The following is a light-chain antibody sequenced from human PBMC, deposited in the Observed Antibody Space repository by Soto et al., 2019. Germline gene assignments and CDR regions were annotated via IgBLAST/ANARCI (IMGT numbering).Light chain of an antibody. CDR1: SSDIGGYNY. CDR2: DVS. J-gene: IGLJ1*01. V-gene: IGLV2-14*03. Sequence: QSVLTQPASVSGSPGQSITISCTGTSSDIGGYNYVSWYQHLPGKAPKLMIYDVSNRPSGVSDRFSGSKSGNTASLTISGLQAEDEADYYCSSFTPTSTQVFGSGTKVTVL. CDR3: SSFTPTSTQV.